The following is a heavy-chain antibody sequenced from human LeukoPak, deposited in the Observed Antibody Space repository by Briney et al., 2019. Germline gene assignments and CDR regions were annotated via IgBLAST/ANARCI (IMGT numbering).Heavy chain of an antibody. CDR2: IYTSGST. Sequence: SETLSLTCAVYGGSFSGYYWSWIRQPAGKGLEWIGRIYTSGSTNYNPSLKSRVTMSVDTSKNQFSLKLSSVTAADTAVYYCAREGDSSWPYFDYWGQGTLVTVSS. V-gene: IGHV4-4*07. CDR1: GGSFSGYY. D-gene: IGHD6-13*01. CDR3: AREGDSSWPYFDY. J-gene: IGHJ4*02.